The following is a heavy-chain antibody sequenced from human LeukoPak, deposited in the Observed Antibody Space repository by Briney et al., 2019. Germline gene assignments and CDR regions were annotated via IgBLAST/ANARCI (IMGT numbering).Heavy chain of an antibody. V-gene: IGHV1-3*01. Sequence: ASVKVSCKASGYTFTSYAMHWVRQAPGQRREWMGWINAGNGNTKYSQKFQGRVTITRDTSASTAYMELSSLRSEDTAVYYCARGQYCSGGSCYKISTLQHWGQGTLVTVSS. D-gene: IGHD2-15*01. J-gene: IGHJ1*01. CDR2: INAGNGNT. CDR1: GYTFTSYA. CDR3: ARGQYCSGGSCYKISTLQH.